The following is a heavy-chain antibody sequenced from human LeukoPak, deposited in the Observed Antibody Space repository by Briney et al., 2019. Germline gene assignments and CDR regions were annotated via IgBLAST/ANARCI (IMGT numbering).Heavy chain of an antibody. CDR2: IRYDGSNE. Sequence: GGSLRLSCAVSGFTFSSYDMHWVRQAPGKGLEWVAFIRYDGSNEYYADSVKGRFTISRDNSKNTLYVQMNSLRAEDTAVYYCAKGVPATYYFDYWGQGTLVTVSS. J-gene: IGHJ4*02. D-gene: IGHD2-2*01. V-gene: IGHV3-30*02. CDR1: GFTFSSYD. CDR3: AKGVPATYYFDY.